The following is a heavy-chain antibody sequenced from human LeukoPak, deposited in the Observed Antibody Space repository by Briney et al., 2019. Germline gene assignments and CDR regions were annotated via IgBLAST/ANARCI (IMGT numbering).Heavy chain of an antibody. CDR2: INPTSGGT. V-gene: IGHV1-2*02. D-gene: IGHD6-19*01. CDR1: GYTFTGYY. J-gene: IGHJ4*02. Sequence: GASVKVSCKASGYTFTGYYIHWVRQAPGQGLEWMGWINPTSGGTKYAREFQGRVTMTRDTSISTAYMELSRLRADDTAVFYCARGGSAWDNPFDYWGQGTLVTVSS. CDR3: ARGGSAWDNPFDY.